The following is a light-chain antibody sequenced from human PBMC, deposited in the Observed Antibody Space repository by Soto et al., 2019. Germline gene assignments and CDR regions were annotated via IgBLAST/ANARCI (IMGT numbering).Light chain of an antibody. CDR1: SSDVDVYNY. V-gene: IGLV2-8*01. J-gene: IGLJ3*02. Sequence: QSALTQPPSASGSPGQSVTISCTGTSSDVDVYNYVSWFQQHPGKAPKLIIYEVSKRPSGVPDRFSGSKSGNTASLTVSGLQAEDEADYYCSSYAGSDIWVFGGGTQLTVL. CDR3: SSYAGSDIWV. CDR2: EVS.